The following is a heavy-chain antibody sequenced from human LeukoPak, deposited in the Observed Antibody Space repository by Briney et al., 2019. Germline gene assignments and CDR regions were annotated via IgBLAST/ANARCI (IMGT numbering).Heavy chain of an antibody. CDR1: GYTFTGYY. CDR2: INPNSGGT. J-gene: IGHJ4*02. CDR3: ARDYYYDSSGYAPFDY. Sequence: ASVKVSCKASGYTFTGYYMHWVRQAPGQGLEWMGWINPNSGGTNYAQKFQGRVTMTRDTSISTAYMELSRLRSDDTAVYYCARDYYYDSSGYAPFDYWGQGTRVTVSS. D-gene: IGHD3-22*01. V-gene: IGHV1-2*02.